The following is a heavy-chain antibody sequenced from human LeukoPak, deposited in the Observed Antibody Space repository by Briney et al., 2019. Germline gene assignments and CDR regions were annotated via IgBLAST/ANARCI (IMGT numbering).Heavy chain of an antibody. CDR1: GYTFTGYY. V-gene: IGHV1-2*02. CDR3: ARRAWNWNCADYFDY. D-gene: IGHD1-7*01. CDR2: INPNSGGT. Sequence: ASVKVSCKASGYTFTGYYMHWVRQAPGQGLEWMGWINPNSGGTNYAQKFQGRVTMTRDTSISTAYMELSRLRSDDTAVYYCARRAWNWNCADYFDYWGQGTLVTVSS. J-gene: IGHJ4*02.